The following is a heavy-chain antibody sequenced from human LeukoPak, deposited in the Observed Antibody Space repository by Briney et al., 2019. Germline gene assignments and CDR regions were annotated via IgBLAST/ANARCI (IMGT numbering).Heavy chain of an antibody. J-gene: IGHJ6*02. V-gene: IGHV1-18*01. CDR3: ARGGETSGWSYYGMDV. CDR2: ISANNGNT. D-gene: IGHD6-19*01. CDR1: GYTFISYG. Sequence: ASVKVSCKASGYTFISYGITWVRQAPGQGLEWMGWISANNGNTNYAQKLQGRVTMTTDTSTSTAYMELRSLRSDDTAVYYCARGGETSGWSYYGMDVWGQGTTVTVSS.